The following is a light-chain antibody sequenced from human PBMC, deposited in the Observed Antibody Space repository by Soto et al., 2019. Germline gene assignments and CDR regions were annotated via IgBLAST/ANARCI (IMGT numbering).Light chain of an antibody. J-gene: IGKJ3*01. CDR2: GAS. CDR3: QHYNNWPFT. Sequence: EIVITQSPATLSVSPGERATLSCRASQSVSNNLAWYQQKPGQAPRLLIYGASTRATDIPARFSGSGSGTEFTLTISSLQSEDFAVYYCQHYNNWPFTFGPGTKVDIK. CDR1: QSVSNN. V-gene: IGKV3-15*01.